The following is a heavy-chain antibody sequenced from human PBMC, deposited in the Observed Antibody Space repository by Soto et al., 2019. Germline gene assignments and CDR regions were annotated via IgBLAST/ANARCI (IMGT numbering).Heavy chain of an antibody. J-gene: IGHJ4*02. CDR1: GGAISSRGYY. Sequence: SETLSLTCTVSGGAISSRGYYWSWIRQHPGKGLEWIGYIYNSGTSRGSTYYNPSLKSRVTISVDTYKNQFSLKVTSVTAADTAVYYCARDDCSGGSCFLDYWGQGTLVTAPQ. D-gene: IGHD2-15*01. CDR2: IYNSGTSRGST. V-gene: IGHV4-31*03. CDR3: ARDDCSGGSCFLDY.